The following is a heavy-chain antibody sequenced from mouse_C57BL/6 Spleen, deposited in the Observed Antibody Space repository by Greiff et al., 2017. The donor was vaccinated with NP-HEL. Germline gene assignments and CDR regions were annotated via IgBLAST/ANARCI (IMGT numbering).Heavy chain of an antibody. V-gene: IGHV5-17*01. CDR3: AWSLFITTVSHAMDY. CDR2: ISSGSSTI. CDR1: GFTFSDYG. J-gene: IGHJ4*01. Sequence: EVQLVESGGGLVKPGGSLKLSCAASGFTFSDYGMHWVRQAPEKGLEWVAYISSGSSTIYYADTVKGRFTISRDNAKNTLFLQMTSLRSEDTSMYYCAWSLFITTVSHAMDYWGQGTSVTVSS. D-gene: IGHD1-1*01.